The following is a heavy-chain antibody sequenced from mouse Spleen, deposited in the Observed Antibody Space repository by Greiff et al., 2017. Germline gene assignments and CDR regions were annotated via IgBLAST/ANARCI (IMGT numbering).Heavy chain of an antibody. Sequence: VQLQQPGAELVKPGASVKMSCKASGYTFTSYWITWVKQRPGQGLEWIGDIYPGSGSTNYNDKFKSKATLTVDTSSSTAYMQLSSLTSEDSAVYYCARLRQGNWYFDVWGAGTTVTVSS. CDR2: IYPGSGST. D-gene: IGHD2-12*01. CDR3: ARLRQGNWYFDV. V-gene: IGHV1-55*01. J-gene: IGHJ1*01. CDR1: GYTFTSYW.